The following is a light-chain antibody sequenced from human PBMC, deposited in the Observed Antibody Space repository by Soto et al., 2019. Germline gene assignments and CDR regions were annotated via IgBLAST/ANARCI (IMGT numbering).Light chain of an antibody. CDR3: AAWDDILNGVV. V-gene: IGLV1-44*01. CDR1: SSNIGSNT. CDR2: NNN. Sequence: QSVLTQPPSASGTPGQRVIISCSGSSSNIGSNTVNWYQQLPGTAPKLLIYNNNQRPSGVPDRFSGSKSGTSVSLAISGLQSEDEADYYCAAWDDILNGVVFGGGTKVTVL. J-gene: IGLJ3*02.